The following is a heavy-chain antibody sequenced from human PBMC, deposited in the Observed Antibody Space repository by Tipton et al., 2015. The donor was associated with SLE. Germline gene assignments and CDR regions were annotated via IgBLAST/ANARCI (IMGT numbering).Heavy chain of an antibody. CDR1: GFTFSSYG. Sequence: SLRLSCAASGFTFSSYGMHWVRQAPGKGLEWVANIKQDGSEKYYADSVKGRFTISRDNSKNTLYLQMNSLRAEDTAVYYCARALGVIVIPADYWGQGTLVTVSS. CDR3: ARALGVIVIPADY. J-gene: IGHJ4*02. CDR2: IKQDGSEK. V-gene: IGHV3-30*03. D-gene: IGHD3-16*02.